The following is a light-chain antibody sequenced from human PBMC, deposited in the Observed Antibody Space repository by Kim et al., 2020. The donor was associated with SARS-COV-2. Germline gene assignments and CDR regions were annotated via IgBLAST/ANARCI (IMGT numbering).Light chain of an antibody. CDR3: QVWDSRSDHVV. CDR1: NIGSKS. CDR2: YDT. Sequence: SYELTQPPSVSVAPGKTARITCGGNNIGSKSVHWYQQKPGQAPVLVIFYDTDRPSGIPERFSGSNSGNTATLTTSRVEAGDEADYYCQVWDSRSDHVVFGGGTQVTVL. J-gene: IGLJ2*01. V-gene: IGLV3-21*04.